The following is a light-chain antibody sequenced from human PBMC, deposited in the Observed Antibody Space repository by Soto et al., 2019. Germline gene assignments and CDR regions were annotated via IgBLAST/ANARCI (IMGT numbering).Light chain of an antibody. J-gene: IGKJ5*01. CDR2: DAS. Sequence: EIVLTQSPSTLSLSPGKRATLSCRASQSVSSYLAWYQQKPGQAPRLLIYDASNRATGIPARFSGSGSGTDFTLNISSLEPEDFAMYYCQQYEISPPITFGQGTRLEIK. CDR1: QSVSSY. CDR3: QQYEISPPIT. V-gene: IGKV3-11*01.